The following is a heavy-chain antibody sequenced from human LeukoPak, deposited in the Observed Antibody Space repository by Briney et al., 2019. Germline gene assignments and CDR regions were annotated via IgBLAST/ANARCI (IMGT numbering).Heavy chain of an antibody. D-gene: IGHD6-19*01. J-gene: IGHJ3*02. Sequence: GGFLRLSCRTSRFTFGDYALSWFRQAPGKGLEWVGFIRSKVYGGTTEYAASVKGRVTISRDDSEGIAYLQMNSLKTEDTAMYYCSRVTTSGSYGRFDALHIWSQGTMVTVSS. CDR3: SRVTTSGSYGRFDALHI. CDR1: RFTFGDYA. V-gene: IGHV3-49*03. CDR2: IRSKVYGGTT.